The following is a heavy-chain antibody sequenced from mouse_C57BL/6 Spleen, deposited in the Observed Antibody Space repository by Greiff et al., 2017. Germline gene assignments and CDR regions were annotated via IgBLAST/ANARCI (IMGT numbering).Heavy chain of an antibody. CDR3: ARWDYDKGRDY. CDR1: GYTFTSYW. D-gene: IGHD2-4*01. CDR2: IDPSDSYT. Sequence: QVQLKQPGAELVMPGASVKLSCKASGYTFTSYWMHWVKQRPGQGLEWIGEIDPSDSYTNYNQKFKGKSTLTVDKSSSTAYMQLSSLTSEDSAVYYCARWDYDKGRDYWGQGTTLTVSS. V-gene: IGHV1-69*01. J-gene: IGHJ2*01.